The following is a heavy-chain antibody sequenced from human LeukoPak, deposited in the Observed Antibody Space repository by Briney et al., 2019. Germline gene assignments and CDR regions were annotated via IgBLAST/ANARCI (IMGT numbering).Heavy chain of an antibody. V-gene: IGHV4-34*01. CDR1: GGSFNRYS. CDR2: INHSGIT. J-gene: IGHJ5*02. D-gene: IGHD3-10*01. Sequence: SETLSLTCAVYGGSFNRYSWNWIRQPPGKGLEWIGEINHSGITNYNPSLKSRLTISVGTSKNQFSLRLTSVTAADTAVYYCARRGVAVSTWGQGTPVTVSS. CDR3: ARRGVAVST.